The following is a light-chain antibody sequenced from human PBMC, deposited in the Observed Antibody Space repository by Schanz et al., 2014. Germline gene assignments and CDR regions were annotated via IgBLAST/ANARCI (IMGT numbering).Light chain of an antibody. CDR2: KDS. CDR1: VLAKKY. V-gene: IGLV3-27*01. Sequence: SYELTQPSSVSVSPGQTARITCSGDVLAKKYARWFQQKPGQAPVLLIYKDSERPSGIPERFSGSSSGTTVTLTISGAQVEDEADYYCYSAADNNLGVFGGGTKLTVL. CDR3: YSAADNNLGV. J-gene: IGLJ3*02.